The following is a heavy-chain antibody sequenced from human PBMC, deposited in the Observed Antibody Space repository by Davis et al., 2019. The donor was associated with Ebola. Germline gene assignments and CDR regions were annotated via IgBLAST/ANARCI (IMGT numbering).Heavy chain of an antibody. D-gene: IGHD1-14*01. CDR3: ARDSSPRNLDI. CDR1: GDSISSGSYY. J-gene: IGHJ3*02. CDR2: ISDSGST. Sequence: SETLSLTCTVSGDSISSGSYYWSWIRQPPGEGLELIGRISDSGSTDYNPSLKSRVSISVDASKNQFSLRLTSVTAADTAVYYCARDSSPRNLDIWGQGTLVTVSS. V-gene: IGHV4-39*07.